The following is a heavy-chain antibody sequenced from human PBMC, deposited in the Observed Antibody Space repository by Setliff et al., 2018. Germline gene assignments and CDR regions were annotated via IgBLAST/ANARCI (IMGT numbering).Heavy chain of an antibody. CDR1: GYTFTGDF. V-gene: IGHV1-2*02. CDR3: AREARGWGGPKFDL. Sequence: ASVKVSCKASGYTFTGDFLHWLRQTPGQGFQWLGRLNPDSGDTEYSQKFRGRVTMSRDTSISTGYMELSGLTSNDTAVYYCAREARGWGGPKFDLWGQGTLVTVSS. J-gene: IGHJ5*02. D-gene: IGHD6-19*01. CDR2: LNPDSGDT.